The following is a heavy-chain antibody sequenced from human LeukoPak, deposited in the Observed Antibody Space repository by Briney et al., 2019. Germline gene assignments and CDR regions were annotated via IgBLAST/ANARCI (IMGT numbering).Heavy chain of an antibody. D-gene: IGHD5-18*01. V-gene: IGHV3-23*01. Sequence: GSLRLSCAASNFAFSTYAMSWVRQAPGKGLEWVSTISGGGDVTYYADSVKGLFTISRDNAKNSLSLQMNSLRAEDTAVYYCARGTVGYSYVYNYWGQGTLVTVSS. CDR1: NFAFSTYA. CDR3: ARGTVGYSYVYNY. J-gene: IGHJ4*02. CDR2: ISGGGDVT.